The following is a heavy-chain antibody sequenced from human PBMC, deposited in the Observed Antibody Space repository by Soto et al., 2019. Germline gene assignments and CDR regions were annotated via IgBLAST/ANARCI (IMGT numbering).Heavy chain of an antibody. V-gene: IGHV3-30*18. CDR3: AKDLRRDITGTRIPDY. CDR1: GFTFSSYG. Sequence: QVQLVESGGGVVQPGRSLRLSCAASGFTFSSYGMHWVRQAPGKGLEWVAVISYDGSNKYYADSVKGRFTISRDNSKNTLYLQMNSLRAEDTAVYYCAKDLRRDITGTRIPDYWGQGTLVTVSS. D-gene: IGHD1-20*01. J-gene: IGHJ4*02. CDR2: ISYDGSNK.